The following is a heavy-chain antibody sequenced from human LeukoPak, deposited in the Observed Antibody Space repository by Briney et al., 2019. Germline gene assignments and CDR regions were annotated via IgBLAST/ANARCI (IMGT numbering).Heavy chain of an antibody. CDR2: IDYSGST. CDR1: GASISSNY. Sequence: KPSETLSLTCTVSGASISSNYWTWIRQPPGKGLEWIGYIDYSGSTNYNPSLKSRVTISVARSKIQISLILSSLTDADTAVYYCARGVYYDSWSGAKYCFDLWGQGTLVTVSS. V-gene: IGHV4-59*01. D-gene: IGHD3-3*01. J-gene: IGHJ4*02. CDR3: ARGVYYDSWSGAKYCFDL.